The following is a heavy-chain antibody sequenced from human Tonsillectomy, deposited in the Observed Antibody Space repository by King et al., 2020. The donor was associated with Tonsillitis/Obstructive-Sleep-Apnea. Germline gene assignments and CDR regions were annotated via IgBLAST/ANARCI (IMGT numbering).Heavy chain of an antibody. CDR3: ARFRLECSSTSCLTRQYYYYYMDV. J-gene: IGHJ6*03. Sequence: VQLVESGGGLVQPGGSLRLSCAASGFTVSSNYMSWVRQAPGKGLEWVSVIYSGGSTYYADSVKVRFTISRDNSKNTRYLQMNSLRAEDTAVYYCARFRLECSSTSCLTRQYYYYYMDVWGKGTTVTVSS. CDR2: IYSGGST. CDR1: GFTVSSNY. V-gene: IGHV3-66*01. D-gene: IGHD2-2*01.